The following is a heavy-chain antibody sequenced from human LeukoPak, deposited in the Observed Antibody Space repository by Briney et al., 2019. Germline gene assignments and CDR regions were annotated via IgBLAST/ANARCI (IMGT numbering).Heavy chain of an antibody. CDR2: VYYSGST. CDR3: ARIHRYCSGGACYVLDN. V-gene: IGHV4-59*02. CDR1: GGSVSGYY. D-gene: IGHD2-15*01. Sequence: SETLSLTCVVSGGSVSGYYWGWFRQPPGRGLEGIGYVYYSGSTNYNPSFKSRITISVDTSRNQFSLQLSSVTAADTAVYYCARIHRYCSGGACYVLDNWGQGTLVAVSS. J-gene: IGHJ4*02.